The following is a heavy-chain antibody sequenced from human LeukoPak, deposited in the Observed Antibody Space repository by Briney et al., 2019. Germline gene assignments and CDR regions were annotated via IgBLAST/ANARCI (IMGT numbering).Heavy chain of an antibody. J-gene: IGHJ4*02. CDR3: ARVVRTRWLQLTIDY. CDR1: GFTFSNYA. V-gene: IGHV3-30*04. Sequence: GRSLRLSCAASGFTFSNYAMHWVRQAPSKGLEWVAIISYDGSNTYYADSVKGRFTISRDNSKNTLSLQMNSLRVEDTALYYCARVVRTRWLQLTIDYWGQGTLVTVSS. CDR2: ISYDGSNT. D-gene: IGHD5-24*01.